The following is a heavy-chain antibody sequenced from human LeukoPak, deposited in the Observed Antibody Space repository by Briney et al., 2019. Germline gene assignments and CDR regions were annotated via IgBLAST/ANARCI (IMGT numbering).Heavy chain of an antibody. J-gene: IGHJ5*02. D-gene: IGHD2-2*01. Sequence: ASVKVSCKASGYTFTSYYMHWVRQAPGQGLEWMGIINPSGGSTSYAQKFQGRVTMTRDTSTSTVYMELSSLRSEDTAVYYCARDSWYQLLRGTFGPWGQGTLVTVSS. CDR2: INPSGGST. CDR3: ARDSWYQLLRGTFGP. V-gene: IGHV1-46*01. CDR1: GYTFTSYY.